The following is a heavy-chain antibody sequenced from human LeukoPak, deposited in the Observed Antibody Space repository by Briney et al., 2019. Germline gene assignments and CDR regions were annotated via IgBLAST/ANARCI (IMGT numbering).Heavy chain of an antibody. CDR1: GYTLTELS. CDR2: FDPEDGET. J-gene: IGHJ4*02. CDR3: ARRVDVYFDY. Sequence: ASVKVSCKVSGYTLTELSMHWVRQAPGKGLEWMGGFDPEDGETIYAQKLQGRVTMTTDTSTSTAYMELRSLRSDDTAVYYCARRVDVYFDYWGQGTLVTVSS. V-gene: IGHV1-24*01.